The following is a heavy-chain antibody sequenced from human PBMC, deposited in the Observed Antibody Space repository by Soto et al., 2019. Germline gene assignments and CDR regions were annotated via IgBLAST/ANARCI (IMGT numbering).Heavy chain of an antibody. CDR3: AKECCDSTGFYYFFHH. D-gene: IGHD3-22*01. CDR2: ISSDGRDK. V-gene: IGHV3-30*18. Sequence: QVQLVESGGGVVQPGRALRLSCAASGFTFSSYGMHWVRQAPGKGLEWVAVISSDGRDKNYADSVKGRFSISRDNSRKKLLLQMYSLIPAATAVFYGAKECCDSTGFYYFFHHWGQGTLVTVAS. CDR1: GFTFSSYG. J-gene: IGHJ4*02.